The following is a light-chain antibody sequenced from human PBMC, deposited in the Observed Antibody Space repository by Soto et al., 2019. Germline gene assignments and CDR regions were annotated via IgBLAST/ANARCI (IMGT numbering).Light chain of an antibody. CDR2: EVD. CDR3: PSYAGNSNYV. V-gene: IGLV2-8*01. CDR1: TNGVGGFNY. J-gene: IGLJ1*01. Sequence: QSVLTQPHSASGSAGQSVTISCTGPTNGVGGFNYVSWYQQHPGRVPKLIIYEVDKRPSGVPDRFSGSKSGNTASLTVSGLQADDEADYYCPSYAGNSNYVFGTGTKLTVL.